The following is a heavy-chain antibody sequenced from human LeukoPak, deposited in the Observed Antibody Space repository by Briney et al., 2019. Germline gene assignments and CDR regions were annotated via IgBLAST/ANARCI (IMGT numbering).Heavy chain of an antibody. V-gene: IGHV3-30-3*01. CDR3: AREASDAFDI. Sequence: GGSLRLSCAASGFTFSSYAMHWVRQAPGKGLEWVAVISYDGSNKYYADSVKGRFTISRDNSKNTLFLQMNSLRAEDTAVYYCAREASDAFDIWGQGTMVTVSS. CDR1: GFTFSSYA. J-gene: IGHJ3*02. CDR2: ISYDGSNK.